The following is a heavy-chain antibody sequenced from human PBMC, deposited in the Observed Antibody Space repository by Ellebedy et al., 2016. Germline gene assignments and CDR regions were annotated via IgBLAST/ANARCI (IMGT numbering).Heavy chain of an antibody. Sequence: GGSLRLXCAASGFTFSSYWMHWVRQAPGKGLVWVSRINSDGSSTSYADSVKGRFTISRDNAKNTLYLQMNSLRAEDTAVYYCARGVGATPRNWFNPWGQGTLVTVSS. V-gene: IGHV3-74*01. CDR1: GFTFSSYW. J-gene: IGHJ5*02. CDR3: ARGVGATPRNWFNP. CDR2: INSDGSST. D-gene: IGHD1-26*01.